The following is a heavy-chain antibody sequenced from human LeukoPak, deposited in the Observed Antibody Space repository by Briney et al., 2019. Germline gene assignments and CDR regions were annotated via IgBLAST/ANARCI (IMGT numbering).Heavy chain of an antibody. V-gene: IGHV1-18*01. Sequence: GASVKVSCRASGYTFTSYGISWVRQAPGQGLEWMGWISAFNGNTNYAQKLRGRVTMTTDTSTSTAYMELRSLRSDDTAVYYCARPPMYSSGWYWFDPWGQGTLVTVSS. CDR1: GYTFTSYG. J-gene: IGHJ5*02. CDR2: ISAFNGNT. CDR3: ARPPMYSSGWYWFDP. D-gene: IGHD6-19*01.